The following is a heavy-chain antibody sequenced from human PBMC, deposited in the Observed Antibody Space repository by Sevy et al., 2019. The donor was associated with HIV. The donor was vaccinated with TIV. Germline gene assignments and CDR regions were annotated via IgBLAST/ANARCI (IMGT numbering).Heavy chain of an antibody. CDR2: IYYNGHI. D-gene: IGHD1-26*01. Sequence: SETLSLTCTVSGGSITSLYWNWIRQPPGKGLEWIANIYYNGHINYNPTLKSRVTLPLDTSKNQFSLRRSSVTAADTAMYYCAGENAWGRGYSWGQGTLVTVSS. V-gene: IGHV4-59*08. CDR1: GGSITSLY. J-gene: IGHJ4*02. CDR3: AGENAWGRGYS.